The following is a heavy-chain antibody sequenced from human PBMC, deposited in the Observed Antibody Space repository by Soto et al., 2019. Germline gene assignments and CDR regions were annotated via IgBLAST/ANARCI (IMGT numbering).Heavy chain of an antibody. CDR2: IKPDNGDT. D-gene: IGHD5-12*01. Sequence: QLQLVQSGAEVERPGASVRGSCKAYGYPFSKYGINWIRQAPGQGLEWMGWIKPDNGDTNYAQKFQGRVTMTTDTSSNTAYMELRSLRSDDTAVYYCATSYDSGFDPWGQGTLVSVSS. CDR3: ATSYDSGFDP. CDR1: GYPFSKYG. J-gene: IGHJ5*02. V-gene: IGHV1-18*04.